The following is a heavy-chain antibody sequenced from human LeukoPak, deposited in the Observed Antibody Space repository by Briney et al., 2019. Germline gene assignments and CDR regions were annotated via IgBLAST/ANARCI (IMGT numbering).Heavy chain of an antibody. V-gene: IGHV4-39*02. CDR2: IYYSGST. Sequence: SETLSLTCTVSGGSLSSGSDYWSWIRQSAGKGLEWIGSIYYSGSTYYNPSLKSRVTISVDTSKNQFSLKLSSVTAADTAVYYCAREEKELVYYFDYWGQGTLVTVSS. CDR1: GGSLSSGSDY. CDR3: AREEKELVYYFDY. D-gene: IGHD2-8*02. J-gene: IGHJ4*02.